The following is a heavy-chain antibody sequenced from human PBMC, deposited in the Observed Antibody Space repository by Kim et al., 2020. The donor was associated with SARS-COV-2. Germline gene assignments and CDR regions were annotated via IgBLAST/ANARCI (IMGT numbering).Heavy chain of an antibody. D-gene: IGHD2-15*01. CDR3: ARDDCSGGSCYSGY. Sequence: SQKFQGRVTITRDTAASTAYMELSSLRSEDTAVYYCARDDCSGGSCYSGYWGQGTLVTVSS. V-gene: IGHV1-3*01. J-gene: IGHJ4*02.